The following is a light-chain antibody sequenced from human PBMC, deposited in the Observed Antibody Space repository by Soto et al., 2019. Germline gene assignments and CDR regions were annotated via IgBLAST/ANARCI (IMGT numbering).Light chain of an antibody. CDR3: CSYGGSRTLV. Sequence: QAVVTQPASVSGSPGQSITISCTGTSSDVGSYNLVSWYQQHPGKAPKIMIYEGSKRPSGVSNRFSGSKSGNTASLTISGLQAEDEADYYCCSYGGSRTLVFGGGTKLTVL. CDR2: EGS. V-gene: IGLV2-23*01. J-gene: IGLJ2*01. CDR1: SSDVGSYNL.